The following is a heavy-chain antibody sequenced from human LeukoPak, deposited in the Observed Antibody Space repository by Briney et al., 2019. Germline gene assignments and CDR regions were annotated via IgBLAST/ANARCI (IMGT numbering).Heavy chain of an antibody. CDR3: ASRRGDYNYYFNS. CDR2: IYTSGST. CDR1: GGSFSIYY. V-gene: IGHV4-4*07. J-gene: IGHJ4*02. Sequence: PSETLSLTCTVSGGSFSIYYWSWIRQPAGKGLEWIGRIYTSGSTNYNPSLKSRVTMSVDTSKNQFSLKLSSVSVADTAFYYCASRRGDYNYYFNSWGQGTLVTVSS. D-gene: IGHD5-24*01.